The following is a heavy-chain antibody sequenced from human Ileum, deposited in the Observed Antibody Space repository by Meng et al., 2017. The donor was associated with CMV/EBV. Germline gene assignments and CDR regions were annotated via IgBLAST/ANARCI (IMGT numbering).Heavy chain of an antibody. CDR1: GYTFTGFY. J-gene: IGHJ5*02. D-gene: IGHD2-21*02. CDR2: INPNTGAT. V-gene: IGHV1-2*02. Sequence: KVSCKAYGYTFTGFYMHWVRQAPGQGLEWMGWINPNTGATNYAQKFQGRVTMTRGTSITTAYMDLSSLRSDDTAVYYCARGTATFDPWGQGTLVTVSS. CDR3: ARGTATFDP.